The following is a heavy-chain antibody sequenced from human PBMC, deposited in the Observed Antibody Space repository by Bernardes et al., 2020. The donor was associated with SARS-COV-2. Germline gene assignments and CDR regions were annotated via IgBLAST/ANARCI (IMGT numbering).Heavy chain of an antibody. J-gene: IGHJ4*02. Sequence: GGSLLLSCATSGFTFRYFGFHWVRQAPGPGLEWVAVIWFNGRDDYYADSVKGRFTVSRDNSKNMVYLQMNNLRAEDTAIYYCARDHDTSSRYSQFDYWGQGTLVTVS. CDR1: GFTFRYFG. D-gene: IGHD3-22*01. CDR3: ARDHDTSSRYSQFDY. CDR2: IWFNGRDD. V-gene: IGHV3-33*01.